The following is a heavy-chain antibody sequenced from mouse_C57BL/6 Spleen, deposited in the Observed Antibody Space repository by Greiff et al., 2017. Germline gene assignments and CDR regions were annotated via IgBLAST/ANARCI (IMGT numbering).Heavy chain of an antibody. V-gene: IGHV1-52*01. Sequence: QVQLQQPGAELVRPGSSVKLSCKASGYTFTSYWMHWVKQRPIQGLEWIGNIDPSDSETHYNQKFKDKATLTVDKSSSTAYMQLSSLTSEVSAVYYCARGSNYGDYWGQGTLVTVSA. CDR2: IDPSDSET. CDR3: ARGSNYGDY. J-gene: IGHJ3*01. CDR1: GYTFTSYW. D-gene: IGHD2-5*01.